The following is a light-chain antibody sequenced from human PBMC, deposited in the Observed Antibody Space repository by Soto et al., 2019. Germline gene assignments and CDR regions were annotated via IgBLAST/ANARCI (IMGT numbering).Light chain of an antibody. J-gene: IGLJ2*01. CDR3: GTWDSSLSAVV. V-gene: IGLV1-51*01. CDR1: SSNIGNNY. Sequence: QSVLTQPPSVSAAPGQKGTISCSGSSSNIGNNYVSWYQHRPGTAPKVLIYDNNKRPSGIPDRFSGSKSGTSATLGITGLQNGDEGDYYCGTWDSSLSAVVFGGGTKVTVL. CDR2: DNN.